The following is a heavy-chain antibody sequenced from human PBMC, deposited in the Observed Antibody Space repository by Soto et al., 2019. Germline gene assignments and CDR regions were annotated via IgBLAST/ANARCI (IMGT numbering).Heavy chain of an antibody. J-gene: IGHJ6*03. Sequence: QVQLQESGPGLVKPSETLSLTCTVSGGSISPYYWSWIRQPPGKGLEWIGYVYYSGNTNYNPSLESRFTISVDTSMNRFSLNLTSATAADTAVYYCARKGAAASYAHYYMDVWGRGTAVTVSS. D-gene: IGHD6-13*01. CDR1: GGSISPYY. V-gene: IGHV4-59*01. CDR2: VYYSGNT. CDR3: ARKGAAASYAHYYMDV.